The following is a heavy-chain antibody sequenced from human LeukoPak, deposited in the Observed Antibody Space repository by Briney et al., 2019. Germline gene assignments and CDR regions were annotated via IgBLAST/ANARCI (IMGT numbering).Heavy chain of an antibody. J-gene: IGHJ4*02. D-gene: IGHD5-12*01. V-gene: IGHV3-7*01. CDR3: ARGGYSFDY. CDR2: LHADGNEK. CDR1: GFSLSGYW. Sequence: GGSLRLSCAASGFSLSGYWMSWVRQAPGKGLEWVARLHADGNEKYFVDSVKRRFTVSRDNAKNSLSLQINSLRVEDTAVYYCARGGYSFDYLGQGTLVTVSS.